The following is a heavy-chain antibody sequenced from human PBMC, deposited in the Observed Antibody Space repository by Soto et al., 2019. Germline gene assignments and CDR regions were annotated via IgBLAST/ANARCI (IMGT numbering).Heavy chain of an antibody. J-gene: IGHJ4*02. V-gene: IGHV3-30*18. CDR3: AKDRDIVVVVAAFDY. CDR1: GFTFSSYG. Sequence: GGSLRLSCAASGFTFSSYGMHWVRQAPGKGLEWVAVISYDGSNKYYADSVKGRFTISRDNSKNTLYLQMNSLRAEDTAVYYCAKDRDIVVVVAAFDYWGQGTLVTVSS. D-gene: IGHD2-15*01. CDR2: ISYDGSNK.